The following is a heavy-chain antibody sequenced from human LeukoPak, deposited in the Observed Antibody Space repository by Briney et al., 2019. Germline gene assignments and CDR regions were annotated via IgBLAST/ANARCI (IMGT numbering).Heavy chain of an antibody. J-gene: IGHJ4*02. CDR3: ARDLDGYSYGYCFDY. CDR2: INPNSGCT. Sequence: ASVKVSCKASGYTFTGYYMHWVRQAPGQGLEWMGRINPNSGCTNYAQKFQGRVTMTRDTSISTAYMELSRLRSDDTAVYYCARDLDGYSYGYCFDYWGQGTLVTVSS. D-gene: IGHD5-18*01. CDR1: GYTFTGYY. V-gene: IGHV1-2*06.